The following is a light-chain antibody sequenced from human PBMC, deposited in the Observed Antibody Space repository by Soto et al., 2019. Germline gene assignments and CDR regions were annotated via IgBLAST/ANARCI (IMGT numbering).Light chain of an antibody. V-gene: IGLV7-46*01. CDR2: DTT. Sequence: QAGVTQEPSLTVSPGGTVTLTCGSSTGAVTNGHYPYWFQQKPGQAPRTLIYDTTNRHSWTPARFSGSLLGGKAALTLSGAQPEDAAEYYCWLPYNGTYVFGTANKVTVL. CDR3: WLPYNGTYV. J-gene: IGLJ1*01. CDR1: TGAVTNGHY.